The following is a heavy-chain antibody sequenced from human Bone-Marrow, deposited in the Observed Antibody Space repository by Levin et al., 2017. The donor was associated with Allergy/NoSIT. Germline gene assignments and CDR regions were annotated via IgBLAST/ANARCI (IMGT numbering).Heavy chain of an antibody. CDR2: VSYSGSS. Sequence: SETLSLTCTVSGGSVSSGTYYWSWIRQSPGKGLEWTGYVSYSGSSHYNPSLKSRVSISLDTSKSQFSLKLTSVTPADTAVYYCARVRRHDGYEEGRAFDIWGQGTMVTVSS. V-gene: IGHV4-61*01. D-gene: IGHD5-12*01. J-gene: IGHJ3*02. CDR1: GGSVSSGTYY. CDR3: ARVRRHDGYEEGRAFDI.